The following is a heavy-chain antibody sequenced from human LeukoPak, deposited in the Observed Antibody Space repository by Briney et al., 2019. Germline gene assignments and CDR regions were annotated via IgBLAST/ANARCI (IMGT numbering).Heavy chain of an antibody. Sequence: GGSLRLSCAASGFTFSSYAMSWVRQAPGKGLEWVSAISGSGGSTYYADSVKGRFTISRNNSKNTLYLQMNSLRAEDTAVYYCARSNSLFRPFDYWGQGTLVTVSS. V-gene: IGHV3-23*01. CDR1: GFTFSSYA. J-gene: IGHJ4*02. CDR2: ISGSGGST. D-gene: IGHD2-21*01. CDR3: ARSNSLFRPFDY.